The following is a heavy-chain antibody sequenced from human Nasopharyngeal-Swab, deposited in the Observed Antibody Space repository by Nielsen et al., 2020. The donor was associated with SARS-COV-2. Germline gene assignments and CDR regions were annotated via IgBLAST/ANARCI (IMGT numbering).Heavy chain of an antibody. CDR2: IYYSGST. V-gene: IGHV4-31*03. CDR3: ARDYGGSHSLYYHYGMDV. CDR1: GGSISSGGYY. Sequence: SETLSLTCTVSGGSISSGGYYWSWIRQHPGKGLEWIGYIYYSGSTYYNPSLKSRVTISVDTSKNQFPLRLSSVTAADTAVYYCARDYGGSHSLYYHYGMDVWGQGTTVTVSS. J-gene: IGHJ6*02. D-gene: IGHD4-23*01.